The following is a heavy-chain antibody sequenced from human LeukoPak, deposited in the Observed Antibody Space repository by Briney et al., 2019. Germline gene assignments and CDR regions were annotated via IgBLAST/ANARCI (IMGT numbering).Heavy chain of an antibody. CDR2: IYYSGST. D-gene: IGHD6-6*01. CDR3: ARQGQTRASIAARLDAEHWFDP. J-gene: IGHJ5*02. Sequence: PSETLSLTCTVSGGPISSSSYYWGWIRQPPGKGLEWIGSIYYSGSTYYNPSLKSRVTISVDTSKNQFSLKLSSVTAADTAVYYCARQGQTRASIAARLDAEHWFDPWGQGTLVTVSS. V-gene: IGHV4-39*01. CDR1: GGPISSSSYY.